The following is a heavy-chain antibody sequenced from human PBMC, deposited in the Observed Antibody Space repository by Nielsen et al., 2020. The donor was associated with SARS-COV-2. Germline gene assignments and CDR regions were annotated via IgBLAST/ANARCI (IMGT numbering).Heavy chain of an antibody. Sequence: ETLSLTCAVYGGSFSGYYWSWIRQPPGKGLEWIGEINHSGSTNYNPSLKSRVTISVDTSKNQFSLKLSSVTAADTAVYYCARERRYCSGGSCYSRGTYYFDYWGQGTLVTVSS. CDR1: GGSFSGYY. V-gene: IGHV4-34*01. D-gene: IGHD2-15*01. CDR3: ARERRYCSGGSCYSRGTYYFDY. CDR2: INHSGST. J-gene: IGHJ4*02.